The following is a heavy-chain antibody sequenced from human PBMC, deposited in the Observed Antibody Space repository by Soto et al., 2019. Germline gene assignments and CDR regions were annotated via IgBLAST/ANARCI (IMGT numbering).Heavy chain of an antibody. V-gene: IGHV4-30-4*01. D-gene: IGHD3-3*01. CDR2: IYYSGST. J-gene: IGHJ6*02. Sequence: PSETLSLTCTVSGGSISSGDYYWSWIRQPPGKGLEWIGYIYYSGSTYYNPSLKSRVTISVDTSKNQFSLKLSSVTAADTAVYYCARGGITIFGVGTYGMDVWGQGTTVTVSS. CDR1: GGSISSGDYY. CDR3: ARGGITIFGVGTYGMDV.